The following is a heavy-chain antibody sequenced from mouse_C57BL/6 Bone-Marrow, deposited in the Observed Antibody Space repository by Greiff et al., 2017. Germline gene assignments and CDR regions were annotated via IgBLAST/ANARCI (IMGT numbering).Heavy chain of an antibody. D-gene: IGHD1-1*01. CDR1: GFNIKNTY. J-gene: IGHJ2*01. CDR3: ARGATVVVYYFDY. V-gene: IGHV14-3*01. Sequence: EVKLVESVAELVRPGASVKLSCTASGFNIKNTYMHWVKQRPEQGLEWIGRIDPANGNTKYAPKFQGKATITADTSSNTAYLQLSSLTSEDTAIYYCARGATVVVYYFDYWGQGTTLTVSS. CDR2: IDPANGNT.